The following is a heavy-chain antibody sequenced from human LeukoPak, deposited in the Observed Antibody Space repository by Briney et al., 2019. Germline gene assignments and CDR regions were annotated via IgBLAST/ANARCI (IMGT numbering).Heavy chain of an antibody. Sequence: GASVKVSFKASGYTFTSYYMHWVRQAPGQGLERMGIINPSGGSTSYAQIFQGRVTMTRDTSTSTVYMELSSLRSEDTAVYYCARGRLPYCGGDCFSGYFDYWGQGALVTVSS. CDR1: GYTFTSYY. D-gene: IGHD2-21*02. V-gene: IGHV1-46*01. CDR3: ARGRLPYCGGDCFSGYFDY. J-gene: IGHJ4*02. CDR2: INPSGGST.